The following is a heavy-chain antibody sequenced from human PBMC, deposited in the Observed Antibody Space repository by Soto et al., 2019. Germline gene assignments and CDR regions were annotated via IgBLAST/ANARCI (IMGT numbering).Heavy chain of an antibody. CDR3: ARHIGFNYFYAMDV. CDR2: IIPVFGTA. V-gene: IGHV1-69*13. J-gene: IGHJ6*02. CDR1: GGTFSSYA. D-gene: IGHD5-12*01. Sequence: SVKVSCKATGGTFSSYAISWVRQAPGQGLEWMGGIIPVFGTADYAQNFQGRVTITADESTSTAYMELSSLRSEDTAIYYCARHIGFNYFYAMDVWGQGSTVTVSS.